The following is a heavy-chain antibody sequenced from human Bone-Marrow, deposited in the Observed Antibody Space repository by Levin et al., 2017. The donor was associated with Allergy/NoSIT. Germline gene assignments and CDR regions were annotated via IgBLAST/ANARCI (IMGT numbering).Heavy chain of an antibody. V-gene: IGHV3-74*03. CDR3: AVLGGIQLWPDGFDI. D-gene: IGHD2-21*01. J-gene: IGHJ3*02. CDR2: INSDESDI. Sequence: GESLKISCAASRFTISGRWMNWVRQVPGKGLVWVARINSDESDISYADSVKGRFTVSRDNARNTLFLQMNSLRVEDTAVYYCAVLGGIQLWPDGFDIWGQGTVVTVSS. CDR1: RFTISGRW.